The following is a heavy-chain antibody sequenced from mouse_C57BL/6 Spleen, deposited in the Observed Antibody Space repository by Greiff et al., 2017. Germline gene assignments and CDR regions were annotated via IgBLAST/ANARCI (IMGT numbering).Heavy chain of an antibody. CDR2: IDPEDGDT. Sequence: EVQLQPSGAELVRPGASVKLSCTASGFNIKDYYMHWVKQRPEQGREWIGRIDPEDGDTEYAPKFQGKATMTSDTSSNTAYLQLSSLTSDVTACYYRTTGRNYGSSVDWYFDVWGTGTTVTVSS. J-gene: IGHJ1*03. D-gene: IGHD1-1*01. CDR3: TTGRNYGSSVDWYFDV. CDR1: GFNIKDYY. V-gene: IGHV14-1*01.